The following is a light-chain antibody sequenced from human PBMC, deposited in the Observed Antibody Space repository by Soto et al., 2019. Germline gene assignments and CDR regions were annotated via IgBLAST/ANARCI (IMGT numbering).Light chain of an antibody. Sequence: IVMTQSPATLSVSPGERATLSCWASQSIESRLAWYQQSPGQAPRLLIYGASTRAAGIPARFSGGGSGTEFTLTISGLQSEDFGVYYCQEYRDWRTFGQGTNVEIK. CDR2: GAS. CDR3: QEYRDWRT. CDR1: QSIESR. J-gene: IGKJ1*01. V-gene: IGKV3-15*01.